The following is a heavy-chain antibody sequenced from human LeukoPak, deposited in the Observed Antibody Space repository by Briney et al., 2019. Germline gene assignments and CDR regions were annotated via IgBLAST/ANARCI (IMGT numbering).Heavy chain of an antibody. CDR3: AKDPLPYSSGWQYFQH. CDR1: GFTFNTYT. V-gene: IGHV3-48*01. CDR2: ISGSSGII. Sequence: PGGSLRLSCAASGFTFNTYTMNWVRQAPGKGLEWVSYISGSSGIIDYADSVRGRFTISRDNSKNTLYLQMNTLRAEDTAVYYCAKDPLPYSSGWQYFQHWGQGTLVTVSS. D-gene: IGHD6-19*01. J-gene: IGHJ1*01.